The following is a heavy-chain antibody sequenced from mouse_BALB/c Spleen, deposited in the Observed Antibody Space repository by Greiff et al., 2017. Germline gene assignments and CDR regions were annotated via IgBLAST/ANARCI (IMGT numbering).Heavy chain of an antibody. CDR3: ARRGNYARGDYAMDY. CDR1: GFTFSSYT. V-gene: IGHV5-12-2*01. D-gene: IGHD2-1*01. J-gene: IGHJ4*01. Sequence: EVMLVESGGGLVQPGGSLKLSCAASGFTFSSYTMSWVRQTPEKRLEWVAYISNGGGSTYYPDTVKGRFTISRDNAKNTLYLQMSSLKSEDTAMYYCARRGNYARGDYAMDYWGQGTSVTVSS. CDR2: ISNGGGST.